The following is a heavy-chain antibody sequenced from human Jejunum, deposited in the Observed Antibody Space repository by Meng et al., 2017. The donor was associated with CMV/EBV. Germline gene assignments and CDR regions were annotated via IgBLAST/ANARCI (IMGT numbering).Heavy chain of an antibody. D-gene: IGHD2-21*02. J-gene: IGHJ1*01. CDR1: FSFSTYT. Sequence: FSFSTYTMHWVRQAPGKGLEWLSSISSSGSFIYYTDSVRGRFTISRDNAKNSLFMQMDGLRAEDSSIYYCARETAGLVPPVNYIDSWGQGTLVTVSS. CDR2: ISSSGSFI. V-gene: IGHV3-21*01. CDR3: ARETAGLVPPVNYIDS.